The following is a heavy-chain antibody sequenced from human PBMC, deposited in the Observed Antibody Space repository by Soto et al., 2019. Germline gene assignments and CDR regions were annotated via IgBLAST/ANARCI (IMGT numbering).Heavy chain of an antibody. CDR2: IYHSGST. V-gene: IGHV4-30-2*01. J-gene: IGHJ5*02. CDR1: GGSISSGGYS. CDR3: ARARLPNRANWFDP. Sequence: SETLSLTCAVSGGSISSGGYSWSWIRQPPGKGLEWIGYIYHSGSTYYNPSLKSRVTISVDGSKNQFSLKLSSVTAADTAVYYCARARLPNRANWFDPWGQGTLVTVSS. D-gene: IGHD2-15*01.